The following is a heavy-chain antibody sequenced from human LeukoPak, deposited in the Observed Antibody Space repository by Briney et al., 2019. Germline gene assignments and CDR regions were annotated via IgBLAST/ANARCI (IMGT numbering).Heavy chain of an antibody. CDR2: ISGSGGST. CDR3: AREVRDYYDSSGSPYRRWWYFDL. V-gene: IGHV3-23*01. CDR1: GFTFSSYA. D-gene: IGHD3-22*01. J-gene: IGHJ2*01. Sequence: GGSLRLSCAASGFTFSSYAMSWVRQAPGKGLEWVSAISGSGGSTYYADSVKGRFTISRDNSKNTLYLQMNSLRVEDTAVYYCAREVRDYYDSSGSPYRRWWYFDLWGRGTQVSVSS.